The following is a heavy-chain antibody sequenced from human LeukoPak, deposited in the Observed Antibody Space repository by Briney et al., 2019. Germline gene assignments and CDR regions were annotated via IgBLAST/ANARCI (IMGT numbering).Heavy chain of an antibody. CDR1: GGSISSGGYY. J-gene: IGHJ5*02. CDR3: ARDADSNYGRWFDP. V-gene: IGHV4-31*03. CDR2: IYYSGST. Sequence: SETLSLTCTVSGGSISSGGYYWSWIRQHPGKGLEWIGYIYYSGSTYYNPSLKSRVTISVSTSKNQFSLKLSSVTAADTAVYYCARDADSNYGRWFDPWGQGTLVTVSS. D-gene: IGHD4-11*01.